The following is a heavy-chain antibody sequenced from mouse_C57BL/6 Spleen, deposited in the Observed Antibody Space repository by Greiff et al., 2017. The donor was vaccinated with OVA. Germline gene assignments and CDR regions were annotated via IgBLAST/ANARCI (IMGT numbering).Heavy chain of an antibody. J-gene: IGHJ1*03. CDR3: ARSLYYGNYDWYFDV. CDR2: IYWDDDK. D-gene: IGHD2-1*01. CDR1: GFSLSTSGMG. V-gene: IGHV8-12*01. Sequence: QVTLKESGPGILQSSQTLSLTCSFSGFSLSTSGMGVSWIRQPSGKGLEWLAHIYWDDDKRYNPSLKRRLTISKDTSRNQVSLKITSVDTADTATYYCARSLYYGNYDWYFDVWGTGTTVTVSS.